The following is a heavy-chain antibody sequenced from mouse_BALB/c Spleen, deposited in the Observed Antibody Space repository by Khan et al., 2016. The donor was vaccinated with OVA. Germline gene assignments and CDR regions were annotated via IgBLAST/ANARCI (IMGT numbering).Heavy chain of an antibody. CDR2: IYPGSANA. CDR3: AGRFDF. V-gene: IGHV1-84*02. J-gene: IGHJ2*01. CDR1: GYTFPDYY. Sequence: QVPLLQSGPELVKPGASVKISCKASGYTFPDYYINWVKQKPGQGLEWIGWIYPGSANAKYNEKFKGKATLTVDTSSSTAFMQLSSLTSEDTAVYFCAGRFDFWGQGTTLTVSS.